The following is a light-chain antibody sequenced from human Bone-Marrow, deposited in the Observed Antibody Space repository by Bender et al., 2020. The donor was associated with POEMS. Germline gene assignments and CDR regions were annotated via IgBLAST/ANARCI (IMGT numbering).Light chain of an antibody. J-gene: IGLJ2*01. V-gene: IGLV2-23*02. CDR2: EVT. CDR3: CSYAGGTTYVT. CDR1: SSDFGRYNL. Sequence: QSALTQPASVSGSPGQSITISCTGSSSDFGRYNLVSWYQHHPGKAPKVMIYEVTKRPSGVSNRFSGSKSGNTASLTISDLQAEDEADYYCCSYAGGTTYVTFGGGTKLTVL.